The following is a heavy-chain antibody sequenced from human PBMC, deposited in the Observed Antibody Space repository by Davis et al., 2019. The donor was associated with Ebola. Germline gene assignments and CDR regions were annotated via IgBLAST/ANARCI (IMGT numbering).Heavy chain of an antibody. V-gene: IGHV6-1*01. D-gene: IGHD5-24*01. Sequence: PSETLSLTCAISGDSVSSAGWNWIRQSPSRGLEWLGRTYYKSKWYNDYAVSVKSRITINPDTSKNQFSLQLNSVTPEDTALYYCARGWLRRAFDIWGQGTMVTVSS. CDR1: GDSVSSAG. J-gene: IGHJ3*02. CDR2: TYYKSKWYN. CDR3: ARGWLRRAFDI.